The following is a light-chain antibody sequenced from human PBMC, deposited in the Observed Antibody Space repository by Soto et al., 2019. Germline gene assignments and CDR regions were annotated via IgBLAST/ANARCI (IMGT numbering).Light chain of an antibody. V-gene: IGKV3-15*01. CDR3: QHVYSFPHT. Sequence: EIVMTQSPATLSVSPGERATLSCRASQSVSSNLAWYQQKPGQAPRLLIYGASTRATGIPARFSGSGSGTEFTLTISSLQSEDSATYYCQHVYSFPHTFGQGTKLEV. J-gene: IGKJ2*01. CDR2: GAS. CDR1: QSVSSN.